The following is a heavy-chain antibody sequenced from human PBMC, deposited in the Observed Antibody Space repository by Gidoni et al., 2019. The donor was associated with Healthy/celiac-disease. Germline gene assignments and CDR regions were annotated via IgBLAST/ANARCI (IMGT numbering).Heavy chain of an antibody. CDR2: ISSNGGST. V-gene: IGHV3-64*01. CDR3: ARELPWYDKAVGAFDI. J-gene: IGHJ3*02. CDR1: GFPFISYA. D-gene: IGHD3-22*01. Sequence: EVQLVESGGGLVQPGGSLRLSCAASGFPFISYAMHWVRQAPGKGLEYVSAISSNGGSTYYANSVKGRFTISRDNSKNTLYLQMGSLRAEDMAVYYCARELPWYDKAVGAFDIWGQGTMVTVSS.